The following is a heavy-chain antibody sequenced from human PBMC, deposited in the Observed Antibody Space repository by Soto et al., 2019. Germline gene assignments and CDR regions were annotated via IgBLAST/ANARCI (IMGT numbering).Heavy chain of an antibody. V-gene: IGHV4-31*03. CDR1: GGSISSDDHY. CDR2: VYSSGTT. D-gene: IGHD2-2*02. Sequence: QVQLRESGPGLVKPSQTLSLTCTVSGGSISSDDHYWGWIRQHPGKGLEWIGYVYSSGTTYYSPSLKSRVTISVNTSENQFSLKLSSVTAADTSIYYCAGRVPCNSSTCYIESSYYYYYMDVWGRGTTVTVSS. J-gene: IGHJ6*03. CDR3: AGRVPCNSSTCYIESSYYYYYMDV.